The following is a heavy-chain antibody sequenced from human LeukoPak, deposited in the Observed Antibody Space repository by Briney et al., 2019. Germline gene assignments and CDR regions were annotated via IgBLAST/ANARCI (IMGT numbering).Heavy chain of an antibody. D-gene: IGHD3-10*01. CDR2: ITGDGATT. CDR3: AKGLGGSGSHDY. CDR1: GFSFSINA. J-gene: IGHJ4*02. Sequence: PGGSLRLSCAASGFSFSINAMTWVCQAPGKGLECVSAITGDGATTYYADSVRGRFTISRDNSKNTLYLQMNSLRAEDTAVYYCAKGLGGSGSHDYWGQGTLVTVSS. V-gene: IGHV3-23*01.